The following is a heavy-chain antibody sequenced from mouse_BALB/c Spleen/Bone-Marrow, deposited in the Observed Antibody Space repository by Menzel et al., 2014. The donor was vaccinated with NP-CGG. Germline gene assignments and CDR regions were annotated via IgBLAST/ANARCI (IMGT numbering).Heavy chain of an antibody. CDR1: GFTLIDYY. D-gene: IGHD2-1*01. V-gene: IGHV7-3*02. Sequence: EVQGVESGGGLAQPGGSLRLSCEASGFTLIDYYMTWVRQPPGKALEWLGFIRNRANGYTTEYSASVKGRFTISRDISQSIFYLQMNTLRAEDSATYYCARETGYAYGNFAMDYWGQGTSVTVSS. CDR3: ARETGYAYGNFAMDY. J-gene: IGHJ4*01. CDR2: IRNRANGYTT.